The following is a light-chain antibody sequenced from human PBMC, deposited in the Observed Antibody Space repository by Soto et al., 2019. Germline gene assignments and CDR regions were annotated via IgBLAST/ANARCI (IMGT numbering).Light chain of an antibody. J-gene: IGKJ2*01. CDR1: QSISRF. V-gene: IGKV1-39*01. Sequence: DIQMTQSPSSLSASVGDRVTITCRASQSISRFLNWYQHKPGKAPELLMFAASNLESGVPSRFSGSGSGTEFTLTISSLQAEDFATYYCEQTGSTTHTFGQGTKVEIK. CDR3: EQTGSTTHT. CDR2: AAS.